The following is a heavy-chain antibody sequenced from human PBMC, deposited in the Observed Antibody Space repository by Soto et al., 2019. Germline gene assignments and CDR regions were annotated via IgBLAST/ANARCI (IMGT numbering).Heavy chain of an antibody. D-gene: IGHD6-19*01. CDR2: ITSSSDYI. J-gene: IGHJ4*02. CDR3: ASRHTSGWLFDS. V-gene: IGHV3-21*01. Sequence: EVQLVESGGGLVKPGGSLRLSCAASGFTFSSYAMNWVRQAPGKGLEWVSSITSSSDYIYNADSVKGRFAISRDNAKNSLYLQMNSLRDEDTAVYYCASRHTSGWLFDSWGQGTLVTVSS. CDR1: GFTFSSYA.